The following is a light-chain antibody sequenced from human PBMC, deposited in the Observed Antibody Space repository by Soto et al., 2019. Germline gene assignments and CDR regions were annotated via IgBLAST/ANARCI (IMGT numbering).Light chain of an antibody. CDR2: STS. J-gene: IGKJ1*01. CDR1: QTVSKF. Sequence: DIQMTQSPSSLSASVGDRVTIAWRASQTVSKFVNWYQQKPGKVPALLIYSTSTLYSGVPSRFSGSGSGTEFTLTINGLQPEDFATYYCQQTYTLPRTFAQGAKVDIK. V-gene: IGKV1-39*01. CDR3: QQTYTLPRT.